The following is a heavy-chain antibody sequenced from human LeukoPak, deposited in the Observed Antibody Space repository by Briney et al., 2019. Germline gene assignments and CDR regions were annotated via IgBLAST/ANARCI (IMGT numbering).Heavy chain of an antibody. CDR1: GFNFG. J-gene: IGHJ4*02. D-gene: IGHD3-16*01. Sequence: PGGSLRLSCAASGFNFGELTPGMGLEWVADIKEDGSESFYVDSVKGRFTISRDNSKNSLDLQMNRLRGDDTALYFCVRDSRPGGAMGLYHNFDLWGLGTLVTVSS. CDR3: VRDSRPGGAMGLYHNFDL. CDR2: IKEDGSES. V-gene: IGHV3-7*01.